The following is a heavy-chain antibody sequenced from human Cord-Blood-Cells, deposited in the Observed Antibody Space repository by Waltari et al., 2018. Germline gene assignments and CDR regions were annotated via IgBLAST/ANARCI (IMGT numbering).Heavy chain of an antibody. D-gene: IGHD2-2*01. V-gene: IGHV5-51*03. CDR1: GYSFTSYW. J-gene: IGHJ3*02. CDR3: ARGDCSSTSCYAFDI. Sequence: EVQLVQSGAEVKKPGESLKIPCTGSGYSFTSYWIGSVRTMPGKGLEWMGIIYPGDSDTRYSPSFQGQVTISADKSISTAYLQWSSLKASDTAMYYCARGDCSSTSCYAFDIWGQGTMVTVSS. CDR2: IYPGDSDT.